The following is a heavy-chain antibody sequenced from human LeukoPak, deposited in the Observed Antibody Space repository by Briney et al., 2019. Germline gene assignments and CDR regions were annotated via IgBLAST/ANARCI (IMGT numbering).Heavy chain of an antibody. CDR1: GGSFSDYY. CDR3: ARGYSSSRGYYFDY. CDR2: INHSGST. D-gene: IGHD6-13*01. Sequence: PSETLSLTCAVYGGSFSDYYWSWIRQPPGKGLEWIGEINHSGSTNYNPSLKSRVTISVDTSKNQFSLKLSSVTAADTAVYYCARGYSSSRGYYFDYWGQGTLVTVSS. J-gene: IGHJ4*02. V-gene: IGHV4-34*01.